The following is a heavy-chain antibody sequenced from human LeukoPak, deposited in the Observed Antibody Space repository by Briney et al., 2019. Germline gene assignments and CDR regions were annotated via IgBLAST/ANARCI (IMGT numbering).Heavy chain of an antibody. Sequence: GGSLRLSCAASGFTFSSYAMSWVRQAPGKGLEWVSTISNSDYSAYYADSVKGRFTISRANSENTLYLQMNNLRAEDTAVYYCAKATGYLLWGQGTLVTVSS. CDR2: ISNSDYSA. V-gene: IGHV3-23*01. D-gene: IGHD1-14*01. CDR3: AKATGYLL. J-gene: IGHJ4*02. CDR1: GFTFSSYA.